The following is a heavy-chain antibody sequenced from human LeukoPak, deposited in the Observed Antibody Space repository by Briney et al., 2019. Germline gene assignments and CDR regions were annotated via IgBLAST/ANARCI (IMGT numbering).Heavy chain of an antibody. CDR3: ARVSPGRGGMVRGGRTHRYFDY. J-gene: IGHJ4*02. CDR2: IYHSGST. CDR1: GGSISSSNW. D-gene: IGHD3-10*01. V-gene: IGHV4-4*02. Sequence: SETLSLTCAVSGGSISSSNWWSWVRQPPGKGLEWIGEIYHSGSTNYNPSLKSRVTISVDTSKNQFSLKLSSVTAADTAVYYCARVSPGRGGMVRGGRTHRYFDYWGQGTLVTVSS.